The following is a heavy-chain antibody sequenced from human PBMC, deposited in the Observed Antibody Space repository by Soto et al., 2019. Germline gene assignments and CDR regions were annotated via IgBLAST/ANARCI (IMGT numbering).Heavy chain of an antibody. D-gene: IGHD4-17*01. CDR2: IRQDGGEK. Sequence: GGSLRLSCRASGYTFSNYYIIWVRQAPGKGLEWVANIRQDGGEKYYVDSVKGRFTISRDNTQNSMYLQMNSLRAEDTAVYYCARAQDYGPHLDYWGQGILVPVSS. V-gene: IGHV3-7*03. J-gene: IGHJ4*02. CDR1: GYTFSNYY. CDR3: ARAQDYGPHLDY.